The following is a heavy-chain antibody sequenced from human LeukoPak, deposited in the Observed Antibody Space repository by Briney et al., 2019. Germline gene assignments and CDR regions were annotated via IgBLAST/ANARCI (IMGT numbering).Heavy chain of an antibody. CDR2: FYYTGST. CDR1: GGSISSYY. CDR3: ARGLLWLGSSYYFDY. V-gene: IGHV4-59*12. D-gene: IGHD3-10*01. J-gene: IGHJ4*02. Sequence: MPSETLPLTCTVSGGSISSYYWSWIRQPPGKGLEWIGYFYYTGSTDYNPSLMSRVTISVDTSKNQFSLKLSSVTAADAAVYYCARGLLWLGSSYYFDYWGQGTLVTVSS.